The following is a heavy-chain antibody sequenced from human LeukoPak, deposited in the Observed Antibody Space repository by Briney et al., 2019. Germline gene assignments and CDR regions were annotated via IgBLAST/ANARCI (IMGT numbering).Heavy chain of an antibody. CDR1: GFTFSNYS. D-gene: IGHD1-14*01. Sequence: GGPLRLSCAASGFTFSNYSMNWVRQAPGKGLEWVSITYSGDTTYYADSVKGRFIISRDDSKNTLSLQMNDLRVEDTAVYYCARERPDSRNLDSWGRGALVTVSS. V-gene: IGHV3-66*01. CDR3: ARERPDSRNLDS. J-gene: IGHJ4*02. CDR2: TYSGDTT.